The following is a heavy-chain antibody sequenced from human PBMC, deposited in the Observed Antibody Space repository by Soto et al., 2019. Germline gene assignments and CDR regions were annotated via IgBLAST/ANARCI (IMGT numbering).Heavy chain of an antibody. J-gene: IGHJ3*02. CDR2: IKPDGSDK. Sequence: EVQLVESGGGLVQPGESLRLSCAASGFSFYNYWMNWVRQAPGKGQEWVANIKPDGSDKNYVDSVKGRFTISRDNAKNSLFLQMNSRRAEDTAVYYCARGSSDAFDIWGQGTMVTVSS. V-gene: IGHV3-7*02. CDR1: GFSFYNYW. CDR3: ARGSSDAFDI.